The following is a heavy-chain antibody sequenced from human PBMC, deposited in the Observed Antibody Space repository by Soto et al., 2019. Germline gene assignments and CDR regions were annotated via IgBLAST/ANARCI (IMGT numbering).Heavy chain of an antibody. J-gene: IGHJ4*02. V-gene: IGHV4-39*01. Sequence: QLQLQESGPGLVKPSETLSLTCSVSGGSISSGSYYWGWIRQPPGKGLEWIGSIYYSGSTYYNPSLKSRVTISVDTSKNQFSLKLSSVTAADTAVYYCARQGTVTTELPGYWGQGTLVTVSS. D-gene: IGHD4-17*01. CDR1: GGSISSGSYY. CDR3: ARQGTVTTELPGY. CDR2: IYYSGST.